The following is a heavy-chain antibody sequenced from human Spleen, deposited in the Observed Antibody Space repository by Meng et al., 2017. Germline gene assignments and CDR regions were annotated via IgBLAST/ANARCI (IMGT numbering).Heavy chain of an antibody. J-gene: IGHJ6*02. D-gene: IGHD6-13*01. CDR2: ISSSGSTI. Sequence: GGSLRLSCAASGFTFSSYEMNWVRQAPGKGLEWVSYISSSGSTIYYADSVKGRFTISRDNAKNSLYLQMNSLRAEDTAVYYCARTAPDNYYYYGMDVWGQGTTVTVSS. CDR3: ARTAPDNYYYYGMDV. CDR1: GFTFSSYE. V-gene: IGHV3-48*03.